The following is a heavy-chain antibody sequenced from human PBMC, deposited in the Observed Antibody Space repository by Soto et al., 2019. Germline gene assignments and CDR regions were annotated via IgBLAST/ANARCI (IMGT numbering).Heavy chain of an antibody. J-gene: IGHJ4*02. V-gene: IGHV3-23*01. Sequence: GGSLRLSCAASGFSFSDYAMTWVRQPPGMGLEWVSSITASGGSTYYADSVKGRFIISRDNSKNTLYLQMNSLGAKDTAVYFCATIFIRRFDYWGQGTLVTSPQ. CDR1: GFSFSDYA. CDR2: ITASGGST. CDR3: ATIFIRRFDY. D-gene: IGHD3-3*02.